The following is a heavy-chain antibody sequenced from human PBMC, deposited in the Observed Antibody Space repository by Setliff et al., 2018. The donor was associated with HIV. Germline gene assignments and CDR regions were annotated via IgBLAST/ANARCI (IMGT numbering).Heavy chain of an antibody. Sequence: GASVKVSCKASGDTFIRNAISWVRQAPGQGLEWMGTIIPVFDTSYSAQKFQGRVTITAEKSTSTVNVELSGLTSDDTAVYYCARVANIPVTGKSWYFDLWGRGTLVTVSS. J-gene: IGHJ2*01. D-gene: IGHD6-19*01. CDR2: IIPVFDTS. CDR1: GDTFIRNA. CDR3: ARVANIPVTGKSWYFDL. V-gene: IGHV1-69*06.